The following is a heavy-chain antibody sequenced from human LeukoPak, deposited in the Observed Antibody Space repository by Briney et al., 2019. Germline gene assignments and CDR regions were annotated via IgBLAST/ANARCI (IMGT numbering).Heavy chain of an antibody. J-gene: IGHJ6*02. V-gene: IGHV3-20*04. CDR2: INWNSESI. CDR1: GFIFDDFG. CDR3: ARDGGYCSSTNCYTLDV. Sequence: GGSLRLSCVVSGFIFDDFGMSWVRQAPGKGLEWVSHINWNSESIVYADSVRGRFTISRDNAKKSLYLQMNSLRAEDTALYYCARDGGYCSSTNCYTLDVWGQGTTVTVSS. D-gene: IGHD2-2*02.